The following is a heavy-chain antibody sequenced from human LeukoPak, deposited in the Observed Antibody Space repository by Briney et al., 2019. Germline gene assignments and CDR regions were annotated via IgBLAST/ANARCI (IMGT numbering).Heavy chain of an antibody. CDR1: GYSFTSYW. CDR2: IYPGDSDT. D-gene: IGHD5-24*01. Sequence: GESLKISCKGSGYSFTSYWIGWVRQMPGKGLEWMGIIYPGDSDTRYSPSFQGQVTISADKSISTAYLQWSSLKASDTAMYYCARQPRRDGYNVFDYWGREPWSPSPQ. V-gene: IGHV5-51*01. CDR3: ARQPRRDGYNVFDY. J-gene: IGHJ4*02.